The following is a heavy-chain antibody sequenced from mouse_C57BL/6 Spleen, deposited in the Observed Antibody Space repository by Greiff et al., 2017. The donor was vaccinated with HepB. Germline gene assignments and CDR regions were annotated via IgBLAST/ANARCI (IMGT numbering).Heavy chain of an antibody. V-gene: IGHV5-4*01. CDR2: ISDGGSYT. CDR3: ARDRVCSKGFAY. Sequence: EVHLVESGGGLVKPGGSLKLSCAASGFTFSSYAMSWVRQTPEKRLEWVATISDGGSYTYYPDNVKGRFTISRDNAKNNLYLQMSHLKSEDTAMYYCARDRVCSKGFAYWGQGTLVTVSA. J-gene: IGHJ3*01. D-gene: IGHD1-1*01. CDR1: GFTFSSYA.